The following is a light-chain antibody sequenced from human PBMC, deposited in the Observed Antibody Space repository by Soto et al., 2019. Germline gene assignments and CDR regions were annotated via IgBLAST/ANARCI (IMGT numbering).Light chain of an antibody. CDR1: QSVSSN. J-gene: IGKJ4*01. Sequence: EIVMTQSPATLSVSPGERATLSCRASQSVSSNLAWYQQKPGQAPRLLIYGASTRATGIPARFSGSGSGTEFTLTISSLQSEDFAVYYCQQYNNWPQLTFGGGPKVEIK. CDR2: GAS. CDR3: QQYNNWPQLT. V-gene: IGKV3-15*01.